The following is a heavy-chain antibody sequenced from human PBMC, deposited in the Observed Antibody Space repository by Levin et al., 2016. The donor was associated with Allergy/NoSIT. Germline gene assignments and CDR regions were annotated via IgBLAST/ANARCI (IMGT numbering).Heavy chain of an antibody. Sequence: WIRQPPGKGLEWVSAISGSGGSTYYADSVKGRFTISRDNSKNTLYLQMNSLRAEDTAVYYCAKGRRSSPFAFDIWGQGTMVTVSS. J-gene: IGHJ3*02. V-gene: IGHV3-23*01. CDR2: ISGSGGST. CDR3: AKGRRSSPFAFDI.